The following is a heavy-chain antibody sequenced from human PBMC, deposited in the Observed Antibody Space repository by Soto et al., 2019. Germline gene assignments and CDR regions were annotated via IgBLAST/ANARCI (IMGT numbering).Heavy chain of an antibody. CDR1: GFTFSSYG. CDR2: ISYDGSNK. D-gene: IGHD6-13*01. CDR3: AKRGQQLSFYYYYYGMDV. J-gene: IGHJ6*02. Sequence: GGSLRLSCAASGFTFSSYGMHWVRQAPGKGLEWVAVISYDGSNKYYADSVKGRFTISRDNSKNTLYLQMNSLRAEDTAVYYCAKRGQQLSFYYYYYGMDVWGQGTTVTVS. V-gene: IGHV3-30*18.